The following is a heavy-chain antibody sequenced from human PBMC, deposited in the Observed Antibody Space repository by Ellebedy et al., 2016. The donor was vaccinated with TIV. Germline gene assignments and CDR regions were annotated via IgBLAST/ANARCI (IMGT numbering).Heavy chain of an antibody. CDR2: ISGSGGST. CDR3: ARLLGEMGYYYGMDV. J-gene: IGHJ6*02. Sequence: GESLKISCAASGFTFSSYAMRWVRQAPGKGLVWVSAISGSGGSTYYADSVKGRFTISRDNSKNTLYLQMNSLRAEDTAVYDCARLLGEMGYYYGMDVWGQGTTVTVSS. CDR1: GFTFSSYA. V-gene: IGHV3-23*01. D-gene: IGHD3-10*01.